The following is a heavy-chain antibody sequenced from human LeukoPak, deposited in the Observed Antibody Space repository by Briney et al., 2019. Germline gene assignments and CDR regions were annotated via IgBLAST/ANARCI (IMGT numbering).Heavy chain of an antibody. Sequence: ASVKVSCKASGYTFTGYYMHWVRQAPGQGLEWMGWINPNSGGTNYAQKFQGRVTMTRDTSISTAYMELSRLRSDDTAVYYCAKDPGHSGYDPLDHWGQGTLVTVSS. D-gene: IGHD5-12*01. J-gene: IGHJ4*02. V-gene: IGHV1-2*02. CDR3: AKDPGHSGYDPLDH. CDR2: INPNSGGT. CDR1: GYTFTGYY.